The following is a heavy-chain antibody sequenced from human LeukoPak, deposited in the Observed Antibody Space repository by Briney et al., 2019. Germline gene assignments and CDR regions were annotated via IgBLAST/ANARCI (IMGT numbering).Heavy chain of an antibody. CDR3: ARAPVFWSGYAYYYYGMDV. J-gene: IGHJ6*02. Sequence: SETLSLTCTVSGGSISSGGYYWSWIRQPPGKGLEWIGEINHSGSTNYNPSLKSRVTISVDTSKNQFSLKLSSVTAADTAVYYCARAPVFWSGYAYYYYGMDVWGQGTTVTVSS. CDR1: GGSISSGGYY. V-gene: IGHV4-39*07. D-gene: IGHD3-3*01. CDR2: INHSGST.